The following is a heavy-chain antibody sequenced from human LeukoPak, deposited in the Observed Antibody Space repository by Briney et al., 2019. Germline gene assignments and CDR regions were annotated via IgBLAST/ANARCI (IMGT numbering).Heavy chain of an antibody. D-gene: IGHD3-10*01. V-gene: IGHV3-23*01. CDR3: AKGYFGSGNYYNPYFDC. Sequence: GGSLRLSCAASGFTFSSYAMSWVRQAPGKGLEWVSAISGSGGSTYYADSVKGRFTISRDNSKNTLYLQMNSLRAEDTAVYYCAKGYFGSGNYYNPYFDCWGQGTLVTVSS. CDR2: ISGSGGST. CDR1: GFTFSSYA. J-gene: IGHJ4*02.